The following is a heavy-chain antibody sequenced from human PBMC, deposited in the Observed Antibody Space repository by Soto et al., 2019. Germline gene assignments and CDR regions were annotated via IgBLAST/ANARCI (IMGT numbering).Heavy chain of an antibody. CDR2: INHSGST. J-gene: IGHJ4*02. CDR1: GGSFSGYY. D-gene: IGHD1-1*01. V-gene: IGHV4-34*01. Sequence: QVQLQQWGAGLLKPSETLSLTCAVYGGSFSGYYWSWIRQPPGKGLEWIGEINHSGSTNSNPSLKSRVTISVDTSKNQFSLKRSSVTAADTAVYYCARGRNWLQLNYFDYWGQGTLVTVSS. CDR3: ARGRNWLQLNYFDY.